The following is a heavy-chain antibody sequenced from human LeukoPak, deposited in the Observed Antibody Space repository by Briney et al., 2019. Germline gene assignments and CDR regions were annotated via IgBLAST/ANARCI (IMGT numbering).Heavy chain of an antibody. J-gene: IGHJ4*02. V-gene: IGHV3-21*01. D-gene: IGHD3-22*01. CDR3: ARVIPYYDSSGYPDY. CDR2: ISSSSSYI. Sequence: GGSLRLSCAASGFIFSSYSMNWVRQAPGKGLEWVSSISSSSSYIYYADSVKGRFTISRDNAKNSLYLQMNSLRAEDTAVYYCARVIPYYDSSGYPDYWGQGTLVTVSS. CDR1: GFIFSSYS.